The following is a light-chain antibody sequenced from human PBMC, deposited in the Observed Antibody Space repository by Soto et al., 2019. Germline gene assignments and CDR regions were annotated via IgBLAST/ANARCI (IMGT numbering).Light chain of an antibody. Sequence: DIQMTQPPSTLSASVGDTVTITCRASQSISTSLAWYQQKPGKAPNLLISGASTLEEGVPSRFRGSGSGTEFTLTITSLQTDDFATYYCQQYITYSTFGQGTRVEIE. V-gene: IGKV1-5*01. CDR3: QQYITYST. J-gene: IGKJ1*01. CDR1: QSISTS. CDR2: GAS.